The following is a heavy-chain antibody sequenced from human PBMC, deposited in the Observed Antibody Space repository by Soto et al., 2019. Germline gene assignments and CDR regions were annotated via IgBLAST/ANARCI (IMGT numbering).Heavy chain of an antibody. Sequence: EVLLLESGGGLVQPGGSLRLSCAASGFTFSTNSMTWVRQAPGKGLEWVCGISGGGDSTHYADSVKGRFTISRDNSKNMVYLQMNSLTADDTAVYFCSKWDGYGDQWGQGTLVTVSS. D-gene: IGHD5-12*01. CDR3: SKWDGYGDQ. J-gene: IGHJ5*02. CDR1: GFTFSTNS. CDR2: ISGGGDST. V-gene: IGHV3-23*01.